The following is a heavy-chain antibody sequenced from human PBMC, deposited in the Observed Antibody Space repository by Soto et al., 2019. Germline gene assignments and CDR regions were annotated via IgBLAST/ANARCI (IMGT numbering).Heavy chain of an antibody. Sequence: ASVKVSCKASGYTFTSYYMHWVRQAPGQGLEWMGIINPSGGSTSYAQKFQGRVTMTRDTSTSTVCMELSSLRSEDTAVYYCAKAHCSGGSCYSVAFDIWGQGTMVTVSS. CDR3: AKAHCSGGSCYSVAFDI. V-gene: IGHV1-46*01. CDR1: GYTFTSYY. CDR2: INPSGGST. D-gene: IGHD2-15*01. J-gene: IGHJ3*02.